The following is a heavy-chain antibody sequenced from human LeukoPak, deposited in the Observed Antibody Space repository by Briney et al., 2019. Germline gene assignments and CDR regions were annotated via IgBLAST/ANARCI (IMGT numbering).Heavy chain of an antibody. CDR2: IYYSGST. D-gene: IGHD5-18*01. J-gene: IGHJ4*02. CDR3: ARAGIQLWPTYYFDY. Sequence: SETLSLTCTVSGGSISSYYWSWIRQPAGKGLEWIGYIYYSGSTNYNPSLKSRVTISVDTSKNQFSLKLSSVTAADTAVYYCARAGIQLWPTYYFDYLGQGTLVTVSS. V-gene: IGHV4-59*01. CDR1: GGSISSYY.